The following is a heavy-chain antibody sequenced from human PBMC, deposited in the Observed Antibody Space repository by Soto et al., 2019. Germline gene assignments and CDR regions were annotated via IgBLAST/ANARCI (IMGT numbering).Heavy chain of an antibody. CDR3: ARQIYDSDTGPNFQYYFDS. V-gene: IGHV5-10-1*01. D-gene: IGHD3-22*01. J-gene: IGHJ4*02. CDR2: IDPSDSQT. CDR1: GYTFTSYH. Sequence: KVSCKASGYTFTSYHINWVRQKPGKGLEWMGRIDPSDSQTYYSPSFRGHVTISVTKSITTVFLQWSSLRASDTAMYYCARQIYDSDTGPNFQYYFDSWGQGTPVTVSS.